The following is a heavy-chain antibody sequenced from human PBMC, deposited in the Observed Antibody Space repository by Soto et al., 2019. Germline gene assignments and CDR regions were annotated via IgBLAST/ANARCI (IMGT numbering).Heavy chain of an antibody. CDR3: ARALGTSSSQKLYYYYYYGMDV. Sequence: GGSLRLSCAASGFTFSSYAMSRVRQAPGKGLEWVSAISDGGSNKYYADSVKGRFTISRDNSKNTLYLQMNSLRAEDTAVYYCARALGTSSSQKLYYYYYYGMDVWGQGTTVNGSS. CDR2: ISDGGSNK. CDR1: GFTFSSYA. J-gene: IGHJ6*02. D-gene: IGHD6-13*01. V-gene: IGHV3-23*01.